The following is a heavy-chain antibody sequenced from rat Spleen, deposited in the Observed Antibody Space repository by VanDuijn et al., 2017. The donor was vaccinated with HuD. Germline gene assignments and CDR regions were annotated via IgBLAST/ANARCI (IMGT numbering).Heavy chain of an antibody. D-gene: IGHD1-7*01. V-gene: IGHV5-22*01. CDR2: ISYEGSST. Sequence: EVQLVESGGGLVQPGRSMKLSCAASGFTFSNYDMAWVRQAPTKGLEWVASISYEGSSTYYGDSVKGRFTISRDDAVNTLYLQMNSLRSEDTATYYCKTQWELYHWGQGVMVTVSS. J-gene: IGHJ2*01. CDR3: KTQWELYH. CDR1: GFTFSNYD.